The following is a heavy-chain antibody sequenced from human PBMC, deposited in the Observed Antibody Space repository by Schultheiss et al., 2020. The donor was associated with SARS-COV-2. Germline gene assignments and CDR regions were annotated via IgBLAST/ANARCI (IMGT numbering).Heavy chain of an antibody. CDR3: ARGNGDYVDY. V-gene: IGHV3-21*01. CDR1: GFTFSSYS. Sequence: GGSLRLSCAASGFTFSSYSMNWVRQAPGKGLEWVSSISSSSSYIYYADSVKVRFTISRDNAKNTLYLQMNSLRAEDTAVYYCARGNGDYVDYWGQGTLVTVSS. CDR2: ISSSSSYI. D-gene: IGHD1-1*01. J-gene: IGHJ4*02.